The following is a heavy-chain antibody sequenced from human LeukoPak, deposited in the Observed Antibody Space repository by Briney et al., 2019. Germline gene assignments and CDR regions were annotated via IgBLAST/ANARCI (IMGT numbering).Heavy chain of an antibody. CDR2: IIHSGRT. V-gene: IGHV4-34*01. CDR3: ARGILVTVYAAFDY. CDR1: GGSFSGYY. D-gene: IGHD2-2*01. Sequence: SETLPLTCGVYGGSFSGYYWTWIRQSPGMGLEWIGEIIHSGRTNYNPSLTSRVSISVDTSKNQFSLELSSVTAADTAVYYYARGILVTVYAAFDYWGQGTLVTVSS. J-gene: IGHJ4*02.